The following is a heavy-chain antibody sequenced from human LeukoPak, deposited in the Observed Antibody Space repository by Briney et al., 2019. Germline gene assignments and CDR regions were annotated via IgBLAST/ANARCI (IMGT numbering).Heavy chain of an antibody. D-gene: IGHD3-10*01. CDR1: VGSIRSGDYY. V-gene: IGHV4-30-4*01. CDR3: ARGGSGSYYSNWFDP. Sequence: PSWTLSLTCIVSVGSIRSGDYYWSWIRQPPGKGVEWIGYIYYSGSTYYNPSLKSRVTISVDTSKNQFSLKLSSVTAADTAVYYCARGGSGSYYSNWFDPWGQGTLVTVSS. J-gene: IGHJ5*02. CDR2: IYYSGST.